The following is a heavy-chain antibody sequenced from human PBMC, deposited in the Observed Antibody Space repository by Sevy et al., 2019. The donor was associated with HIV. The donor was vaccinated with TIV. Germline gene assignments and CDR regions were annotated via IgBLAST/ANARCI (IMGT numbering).Heavy chain of an antibody. V-gene: IGHV3-7*01. CDR3: VRAVAADGSF. CDR1: GFSLNTYW. CDR2: IKQDGSVT. D-gene: IGHD6-13*01. Sequence: GGSLRLSCAASGFSLNTYWMSWVRQAPGKGLEWVANIKQDGSVTYYVDSVKGRFTIPGDNARNFLYLQMNSLRAEDTARYYCVRAVAADGSFWGQGTLVTVSS. J-gene: IGHJ4*02.